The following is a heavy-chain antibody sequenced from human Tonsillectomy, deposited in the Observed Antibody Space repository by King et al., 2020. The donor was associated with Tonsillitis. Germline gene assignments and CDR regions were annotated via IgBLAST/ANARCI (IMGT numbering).Heavy chain of an antibody. CDR3: ARVSSSWPNFQH. CDR1: GFTFSSYC. Sequence: VQLVESGGGLVQPGGSLRLSCAASGFTFSSYCMSWVRQAPGKGLGGVANIKQNGTEKYYLDSVEGRLTISRDNAKNSLYLQMNSLRAEDTAVYYCARVSSSWPNFQHWGQGALVTVSS. CDR2: IKQNGTEK. D-gene: IGHD6-13*01. J-gene: IGHJ1*01. V-gene: IGHV3-7*01.